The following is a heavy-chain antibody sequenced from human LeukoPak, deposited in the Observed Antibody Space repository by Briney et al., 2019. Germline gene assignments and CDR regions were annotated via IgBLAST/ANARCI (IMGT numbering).Heavy chain of an antibody. V-gene: IGHV1-2*02. CDR1: GYTFTGYY. CDR2: INPNSGGT. D-gene: IGHD1-20*01. J-gene: IGHJ6*02. Sequence: ASVKVSCKASGYTFTGYYMHWVRQAPGQGLEWMGWINPNSGGTNYAQKFQGRVTMTRDTSISTAYMELSRLRSDDTAVYYCAREVTGTLYYYYGMDVWGQGTTVTVSS. CDR3: AREVTGTLYYYYGMDV.